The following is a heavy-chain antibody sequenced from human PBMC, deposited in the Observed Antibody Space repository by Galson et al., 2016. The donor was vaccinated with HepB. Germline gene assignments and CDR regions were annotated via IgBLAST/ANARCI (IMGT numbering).Heavy chain of an antibody. CDR1: GFTFSRHW. CDR3: ARDENYGVPGSYFES. Sequence: SLRLSCAASGFTFSRHWMSWVRQAPGKGLEWLANIRQDGNEQQYMDSVKGRFTIYRDNAKNALYLQLNSLRAEATALYYCARDENYGVPGSYFESWGQGTPVSVSS. CDR2: IRQDGNEQ. V-gene: IGHV3-7*01. D-gene: IGHD4-17*01. J-gene: IGHJ4*02.